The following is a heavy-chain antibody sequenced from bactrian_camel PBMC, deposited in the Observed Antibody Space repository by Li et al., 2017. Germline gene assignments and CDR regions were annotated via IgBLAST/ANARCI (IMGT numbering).Heavy chain of an antibody. D-gene: IGHD6*01. CDR2: IYSGLA. CDR1: GFTFSTYA. Sequence: VQLVESGGGLVQPGGSLRLSCAASGFTFSTYAMSWVRQAPGKGLEWVSSIYSGLAYYADPMKGRFTISRDSAKNTLYLQLNSLEIEDTAMYYCAAGGAGSWYTRCAAGDIYDYWGQGTQVTVS. V-gene: IGHV3S31*01. CDR3: AAGGAGSWYTRCAAGDIYDY. J-gene: IGHJ4*01.